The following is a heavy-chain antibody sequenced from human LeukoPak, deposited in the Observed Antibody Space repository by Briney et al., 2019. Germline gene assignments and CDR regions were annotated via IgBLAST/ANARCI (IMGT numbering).Heavy chain of an antibody. CDR3: ARESCDSCSSTRTYCYMDV. V-gene: IGHV3-20*04. D-gene: IGHD2-2*01. CDR2: INWNGGRT. J-gene: IGHJ6*03. Sequence: GGSLRLSCAASGFTFVDYGMSWVRHAPGKGLEGVSGINWNGGRTGYADSVKGRFTISRDNAKNSLYLQMNSLRAVDTALYYCARESCDSCSSTRTYCYMDVWGKGTTVTVSS. CDR1: GFTFVDYG.